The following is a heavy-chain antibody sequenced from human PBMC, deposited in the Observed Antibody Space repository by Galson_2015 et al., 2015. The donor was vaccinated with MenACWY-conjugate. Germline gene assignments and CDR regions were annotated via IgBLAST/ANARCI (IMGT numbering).Heavy chain of an antibody. V-gene: IGHV1-69*04. CDR1: GGTFSSYA. D-gene: IGHD2-21*02. Sequence: SVKVSCKASGGTFSSYAISWVRQAPGQGLEWMGRIIPILGIANYAQKFQGRVTITADKSTSTAYMELSSLRSEDTAVYYCAREHCGGDCSTKRNYYYYGMDVWGQGTTVTVSS. J-gene: IGHJ6*02. CDR2: IIPILGIA. CDR3: AREHCGGDCSTKRNYYYYGMDV.